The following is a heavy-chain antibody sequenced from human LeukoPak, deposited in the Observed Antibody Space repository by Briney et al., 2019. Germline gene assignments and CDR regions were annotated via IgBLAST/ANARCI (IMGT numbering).Heavy chain of an antibody. CDR2: IYPGDSDT. CDR3: ARRYYYGSGSYVLGDY. V-gene: IGHV5-51*01. Sequence: GESLKISCKGSGYSFTSYWIGWVRQMPGKGLEWMGIIYPGDSDTRYSPSFQGQVTISADKSISTAYLQWSSLKASDTAMYYCARRYYYGSGSYVLGDYWGQGTLVTVSS. J-gene: IGHJ4*02. D-gene: IGHD3-10*01. CDR1: GYSFTSYW.